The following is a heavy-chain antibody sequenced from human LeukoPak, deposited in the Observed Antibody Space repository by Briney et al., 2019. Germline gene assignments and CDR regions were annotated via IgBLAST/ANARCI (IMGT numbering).Heavy chain of an antibody. V-gene: IGHV4-59*08. CDR2: IYYSGST. CDR1: GGSISSYY. D-gene: IGHD6-19*01. J-gene: IGHJ5*02. CDR3: ARGGRIAVAGLNWFDP. Sequence: SETLSLTCTVSGGSISSYYWSWIRQPPGKGLEWIGYIYYSGSTNYNPSLKSRVTLSVDTSKNQFSLKLSSVTAADTAVYYCARGGRIAVAGLNWFDPWGQGTLVTVTS.